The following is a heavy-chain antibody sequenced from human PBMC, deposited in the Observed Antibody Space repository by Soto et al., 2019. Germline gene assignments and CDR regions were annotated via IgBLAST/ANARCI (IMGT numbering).Heavy chain of an antibody. J-gene: IGHJ2*01. CDR3: ARSAAARYYYGSWSYYDHRRYHAYPSQRSLDL. V-gene: IGHV5-51*01. CDR2: IYPGDSDT. D-gene: IGHD3-10*01. CDR1: GYSFTSYW. Sequence: GESLKISCKGSGYSFTSYWIGWVRQMPGKGLEWMGIIYPGDSDTRYSPSFQGQVTISADKSISTAYLQWSSLKASDTAMYYCARSAAARYYYGSWSYYDHRRYHAYPSQRSLDL.